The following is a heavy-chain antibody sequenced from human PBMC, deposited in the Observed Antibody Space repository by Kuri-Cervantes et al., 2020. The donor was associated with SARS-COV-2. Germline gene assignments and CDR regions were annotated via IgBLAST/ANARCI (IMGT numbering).Heavy chain of an antibody. J-gene: IGHJ6*03. CDR3: ARRYYYMDV. V-gene: IGHV4-38-2*01. CDR2: IYYSGST. CDR1: GYSISSGYY. Sequence: ESLKISCAVSGYSISSGYYWGWIRQPPGKGLEWIGSIYYSGSTYYNPSLKSRVTISVDTSKNQFSLKLSSVTAADTAVYYCARRYYYMDVWGKGTTVTVSS.